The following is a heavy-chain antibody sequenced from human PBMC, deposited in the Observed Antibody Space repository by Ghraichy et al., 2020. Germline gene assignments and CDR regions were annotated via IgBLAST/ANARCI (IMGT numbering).Heavy chain of an antibody. V-gene: IGHV1-46*03. CDR3: ARAVKGGSGSYLTLDY. CDR2: INPSGGST. CDR1: GYTFTSYY. Sequence: ASVKVSCKASGYTFTSYYMHWVRQAPGQGLEWMGIINPSGGSTSYAQKFQGRVTMTRDTSTSTVYMELSSLRSEDTAVYYCARAVKGGSGSYLTLDYWGQGTLVTVSS. J-gene: IGHJ4*02. D-gene: IGHD3-10*01.